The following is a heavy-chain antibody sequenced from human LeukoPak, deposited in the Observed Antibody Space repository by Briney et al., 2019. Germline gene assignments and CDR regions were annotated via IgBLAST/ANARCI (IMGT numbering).Heavy chain of an antibody. V-gene: IGHV3-23*01. CDR2: ISGSGGST. J-gene: IGHJ4*02. D-gene: IGHD3-10*01. CDR1: GGSISSGGYY. CDR3: AKDRGFGEYFPFFY. Sequence: ETLSLTCTVSGGSISSGGYYWSWVRQTPEKGLEWVSAISGSGGSTHYADSVKGRFTISRDNSKNTLYLQMNSLRAEDTAVYYCAKDRGFGEYFPFFYWGQGTLVTVSS.